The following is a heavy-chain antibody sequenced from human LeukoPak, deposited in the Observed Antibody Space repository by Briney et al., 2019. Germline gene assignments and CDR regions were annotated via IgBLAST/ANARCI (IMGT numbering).Heavy chain of an antibody. CDR3: ARHVGLVESEYSSSSPVDAFDI. D-gene: IGHD6-13*01. CDR2: IIPILGIA. V-gene: IGHV1-69*04. Sequence: SVKVSCKASGGTFSSYAISWVRQAPGQGREWMGRIIPILGIANYAQKFQGRVTITADKSTSTAYMELSSLRSKDTAVYYCARHVGLVESEYSSSSPVDAFDIWGQGTMATVSS. J-gene: IGHJ3*02. CDR1: GGTFSSYA.